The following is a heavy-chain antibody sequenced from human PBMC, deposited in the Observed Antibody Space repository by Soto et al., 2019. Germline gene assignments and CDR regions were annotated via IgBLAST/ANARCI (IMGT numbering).Heavy chain of an antibody. D-gene: IGHD3-3*01. V-gene: IGHV1-18*01. CDR2: ISAYNGNT. CDR1: GYTFTSYG. CDR3: ATAPKNYDFWSVPPYYFDY. Sequence: ASVKVSCKASGYTFTSYGISWVRQAPGQGLEWMGWISAYNGNTNYAQKLQGRVTMTTDTSTSTAYMELRSLRSDDTAVYYCATAPKNYDFWSVPPYYFDYWGQGTLVTVSS. J-gene: IGHJ4*02.